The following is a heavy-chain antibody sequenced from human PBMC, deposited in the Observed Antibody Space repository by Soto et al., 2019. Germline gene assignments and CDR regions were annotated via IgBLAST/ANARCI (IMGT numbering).Heavy chain of an antibody. J-gene: IGHJ5*02. CDR3: AKSMVPTPQNTIYLEGFDT. V-gene: IGHV3-23*01. CDR2: ISCSGGST. D-gene: IGHD1-20*01. CDR1: GFTFSSYA. Sequence: PGGSLRLSCAASGFTFSSYAMSWVRQAPGKGLEWVSAISCSGGSTYYADSVKGRFTISRDNTKNTLYLQMNSLRAEDTAVYYFAKSMVPTPQNTIYLEGFDTWGQGTLVTVSS.